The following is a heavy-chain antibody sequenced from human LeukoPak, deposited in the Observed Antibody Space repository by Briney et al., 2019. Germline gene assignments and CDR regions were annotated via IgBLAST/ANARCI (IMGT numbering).Heavy chain of an antibody. CDR3: ARGPKYYDSSGYYYPPHFDY. J-gene: IGHJ4*02. V-gene: IGHV5-51*01. CDR1: GYSFTSYW. CDR2: IDPGDSDT. D-gene: IGHD3-22*01. Sequence: ESLKISCKGSGYSFTSYWIGWVLQMPGKGLEWMGIIDPGDSDTRYSPSFHGQLTISAQKSISTAYLRWSSLKASDTAMYYCARGPKYYDSSGYYYPPHFDYWGQGTLVTVSS.